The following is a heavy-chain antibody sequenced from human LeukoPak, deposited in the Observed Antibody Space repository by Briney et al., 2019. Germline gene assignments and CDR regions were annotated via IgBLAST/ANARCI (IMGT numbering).Heavy chain of an antibody. J-gene: IGHJ4*02. D-gene: IGHD6-19*01. CDR2: MNPNSGNT. Sequence: ASVKVSCKASGYTFTSYDINWVRQATGQGLEWMGWMNPNSGNTGYAQKFQGRVTITRNTSISTAYMELSSLRSEDTAVYYCARDSVAVAGRKFDYWGQGTLVTVSS. V-gene: IGHV1-8*03. CDR1: GYTFTSYD. CDR3: ARDSVAVAGRKFDY.